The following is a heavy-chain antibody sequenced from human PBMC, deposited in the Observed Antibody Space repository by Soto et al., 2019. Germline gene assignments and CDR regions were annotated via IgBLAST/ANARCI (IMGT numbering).Heavy chain of an antibody. CDR3: ARARATIAAAAIFDC. V-gene: IGHV4-4*02. CDR2: VYRTGST. CDR1: GGSISTSNW. Sequence: QVQLQESGPGLVKPSGTLSLTCAVSGGSISTSNWWSWVRQPPGKGLEWIGEVYRTGSTNYNPSLESRVIVSVDKSKTQFSLTLTSVTAADTAVYYCARARATIAAAAIFDCWGQGTLVTVSS. D-gene: IGHD6-13*01. J-gene: IGHJ4*02.